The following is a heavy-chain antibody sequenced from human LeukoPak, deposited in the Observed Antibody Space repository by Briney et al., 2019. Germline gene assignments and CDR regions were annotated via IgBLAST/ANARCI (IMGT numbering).Heavy chain of an antibody. D-gene: IGHD3-3*01. Sequence: PGGSLRLSCAASGFTFDDYAMHWVRQAPGKGLEWVSGISWNSGSIGYADSVKGRFTISRDNAKNSLYLQMNSLRAEDTAVYYCAKVKFFGVAPPDVWGQGTTVTVSS. CDR3: AKVKFFGVAPPDV. CDR1: GFTFDDYA. CDR2: ISWNSGSI. J-gene: IGHJ6*02. V-gene: IGHV3-9*01.